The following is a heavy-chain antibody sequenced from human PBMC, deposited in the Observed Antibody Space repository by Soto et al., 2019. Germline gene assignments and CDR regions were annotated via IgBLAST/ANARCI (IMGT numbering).Heavy chain of an antibody. D-gene: IGHD3-10*01. CDR1: GGSISSGGYY. CDR2: IYYSGGT. Sequence: QVQLQESGPGLVKPSQTLSLTCTVSGGSISSGGYYWSWIRQHPGKGLEWIGYIYYSGGTYYNPSPXSXXTISVDTSKNQCSLKLSSVTAAATAVYYCARSVTPWGQGTLVTVSS. CDR3: ARSVTP. V-gene: IGHV4-31*03. J-gene: IGHJ5*02.